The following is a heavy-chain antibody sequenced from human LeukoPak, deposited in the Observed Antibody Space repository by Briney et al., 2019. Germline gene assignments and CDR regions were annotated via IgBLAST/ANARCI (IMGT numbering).Heavy chain of an antibody. Sequence: SETLSLTCTVSGGSISSYYWSWIRQPPGKGLEWIGYIYYSGSTNYNPSLKSRVTISVATSKNQFSLKLSYVTAADTALYYCARSRYDTYDLDYWGQGTLVTVSS. J-gene: IGHJ4*02. CDR2: IYYSGST. CDR3: ARSRYDTYDLDY. D-gene: IGHD5-12*01. CDR1: GGSISSYY. V-gene: IGHV4-59*01.